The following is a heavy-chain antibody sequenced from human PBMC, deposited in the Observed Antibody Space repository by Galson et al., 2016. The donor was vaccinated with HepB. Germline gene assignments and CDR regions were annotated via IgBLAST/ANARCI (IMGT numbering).Heavy chain of an antibody. CDR1: GYTFTSYA. J-gene: IGHJ3*02. D-gene: IGHD6-13*01. CDR3: ARVDYSSSWFAFDI. CDR2: INAGNGNT. Sequence: SVKVSCKASGYTFTSYAIHWVRQAPGRRLEWMGWINAGNGNTKYSQKFQGRVTITRDTSASTAYMELSSLRSEDTAVYYCARVDYSSSWFAFDIWGQGTMVTVSS. V-gene: IGHV1-3*01.